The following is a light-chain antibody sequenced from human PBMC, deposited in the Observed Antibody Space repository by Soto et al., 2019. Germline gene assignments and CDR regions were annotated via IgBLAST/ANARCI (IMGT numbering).Light chain of an antibody. Sequence: DIQMTQSPGSVSASVGDRVTITCRASQGVSTWVAWFQQKPGQAPKLLIYAASLLQSGVPSRFNGSGSGIEFTLTISSLQPEDSATYFCQQANSFPVTFGQGTKLEI. CDR2: AAS. CDR1: QGVSTW. V-gene: IGKV1-12*01. J-gene: IGKJ2*01. CDR3: QQANSFPVT.